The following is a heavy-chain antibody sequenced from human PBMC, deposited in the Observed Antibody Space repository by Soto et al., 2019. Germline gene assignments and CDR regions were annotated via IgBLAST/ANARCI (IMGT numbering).Heavy chain of an antibody. CDR3: ARSRELPPIRHVYFDF. CDR1: GASVSSYY. D-gene: IGHD1-7*01. J-gene: IGHJ4*02. Sequence: SETLSLTCKVSGASVSSYYWGWIRQPPGKGLEWIGHIYHSGTTNYNPSLMSRVTISVDTSKDHFSLTLSSVTAADTAVYYCARSRELPPIRHVYFDFWGQGIQVTGS. V-gene: IGHV4-59*02. CDR2: IYHSGTT.